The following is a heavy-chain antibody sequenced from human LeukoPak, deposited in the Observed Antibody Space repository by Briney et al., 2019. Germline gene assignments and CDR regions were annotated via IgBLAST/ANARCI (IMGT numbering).Heavy chain of an antibody. V-gene: IGHV3-30*03. CDR1: GFTFSSYG. CDR3: ARDRTPVVVITTEIDY. D-gene: IGHD3-22*01. Sequence: PGRSLRLSCAASGFTFSSYGMHWVRQAPGKGLEWVAVISYDGSNKYYADSVKGRFTISRDNAKNSLYLQMNSLRAEDTAVYYCARDRTPVVVITTEIDYWGQGTLVTVSS. J-gene: IGHJ4*02. CDR2: ISYDGSNK.